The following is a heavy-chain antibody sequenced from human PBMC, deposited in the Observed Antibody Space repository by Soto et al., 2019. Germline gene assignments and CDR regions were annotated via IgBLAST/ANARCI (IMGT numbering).Heavy chain of an antibody. Sequence: PSLTCSVSGDAISNYYWSWLRQTPGKGLEWIGCVHDSGSTDYNPSFKGRVSMSLQTSKSQFSLNLRSVTAADTATYFCARGTRALITSFFAYWGQGLPVTVSS. D-gene: IGHD1-20*01. CDR1: GDAISNYY. V-gene: IGHV4-59*01. J-gene: IGHJ4*02. CDR2: VHDSGST. CDR3: ARGTRALITSFFAY.